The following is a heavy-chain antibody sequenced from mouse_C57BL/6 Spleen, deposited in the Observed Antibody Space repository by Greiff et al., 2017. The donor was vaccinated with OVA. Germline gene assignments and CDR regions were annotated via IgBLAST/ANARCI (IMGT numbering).Heavy chain of an antibody. CDR1: GFTFSSYG. CDR3: ARQGYDYDGYFDY. V-gene: IGHV5-6*01. J-gene: IGHJ2*01. Sequence: EVHLVESGGDLVKPGGSLKLSCEASGFTFSSYGMSWVRQTPDKRLEWVATISSGGSYTYYPDSVKGRFTISRDNAKNTLYLQMSSVKSEDTAMYYCARQGYDYDGYFDYWGQGTTLTVSS. CDR2: ISSGGSYT. D-gene: IGHD2-4*01.